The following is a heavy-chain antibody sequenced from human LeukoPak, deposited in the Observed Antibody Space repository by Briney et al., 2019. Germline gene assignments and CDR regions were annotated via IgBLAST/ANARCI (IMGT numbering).Heavy chain of an antibody. V-gene: IGHV4-39*01. CDR2: IYYSGST. CDR3: ARHPRSGWVNNWFDP. Sequence: SIYYSGSTYYNPSLKSRVTISVDTSKNQFSLKLSSVTAADTAVYYCARHPRSGWVNNWFDPWGQGTLVTVSS. D-gene: IGHD6-19*01. J-gene: IGHJ5*02.